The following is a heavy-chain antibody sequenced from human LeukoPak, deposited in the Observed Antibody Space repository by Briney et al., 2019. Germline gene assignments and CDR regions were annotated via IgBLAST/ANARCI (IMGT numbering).Heavy chain of an antibody. CDR1: GFTFSSYA. D-gene: IGHD3-16*02. Sequence: PGGSLRLSCAASGFTFSSYAMSWVRQAPGKGLEWVSAISGSGGSTYYADSVKGRFTISRDNSKNTLYLQMNSLRAEDTAVYYCARGYDYVWGSYRYYYYYGMDVWGQGTTVTVSS. CDR3: ARGYDYVWGSYRYYYYYGMDV. J-gene: IGHJ6*02. V-gene: IGHV3-23*01. CDR2: ISGSGGST.